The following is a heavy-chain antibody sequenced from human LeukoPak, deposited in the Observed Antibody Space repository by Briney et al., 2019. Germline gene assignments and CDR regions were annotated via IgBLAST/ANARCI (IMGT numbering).Heavy chain of an antibody. V-gene: IGHV1-24*01. J-gene: IGHJ6*03. CDR1: GYTLTELS. CDR3: ATVVVPAARVYYYYYMDV. Sequence: ASVKVSCKVSGYTLTELSMHWVRQAPGKGLEWMGGFDPEDGETIYAQKFQGRVTMTEDTSTDTAYMELSSLRSEDTAVYYCATVVVPAARVYYYYYMDVWGKGTTVTVSS. D-gene: IGHD2-2*01. CDR2: FDPEDGET.